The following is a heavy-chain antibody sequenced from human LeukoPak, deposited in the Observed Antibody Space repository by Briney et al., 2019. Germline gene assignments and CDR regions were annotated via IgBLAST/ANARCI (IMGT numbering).Heavy chain of an antibody. D-gene: IGHD4-11*01. V-gene: IGHV3-20*04. CDR1: GFTFDDYG. Sequence: AGGSLRLSCAASGFTFDDYGMSWVRQAPGKGLEWVSGINWNGGSTGYADSVKGRFTISRDNAKNSLYLQMNSLRAEDTALYYCAREGDGYSNFAAFDYWGQGTLVTVSS. J-gene: IGHJ4*02. CDR3: AREGDGYSNFAAFDY. CDR2: INWNGGST.